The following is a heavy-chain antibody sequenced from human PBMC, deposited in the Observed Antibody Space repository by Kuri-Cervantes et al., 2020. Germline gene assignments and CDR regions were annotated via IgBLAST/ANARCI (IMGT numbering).Heavy chain of an antibody. Sequence: GESLKISCAASGFTFSSYGMHWVRQAPGKGLEWVAVIWYDGSNKYYADSVKGRFTISRDNSKNTLYLQMNSLRAEDTAVYYCARVAFRETKSYYYYMDVWGKGTTVTVSS. CDR3: ARVAFRETKSYYYYMDV. CDR1: GFTFSSYG. V-gene: IGHV3-33*01. D-gene: IGHD3-10*01. J-gene: IGHJ6*03. CDR2: IWYDGSNK.